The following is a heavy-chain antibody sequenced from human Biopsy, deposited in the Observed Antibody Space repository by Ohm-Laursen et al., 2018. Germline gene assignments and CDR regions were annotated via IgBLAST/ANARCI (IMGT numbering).Heavy chain of an antibody. CDR3: ARIYFYGLGSSDYFFDS. CDR2: IFYSGTT. V-gene: IGHV4-39*01. J-gene: IGHJ4*02. Sequence: SDTLSLTCSVSGDSIATFNYYWGWVRQPPGKGLEWLATIFYSGTTYFSRTLESRLTISQDTSSNQFSLRLKYVTAADTGVYYCARIYFYGLGSSDYFFDSWGQGTLVTVSS. D-gene: IGHD3-10*01. CDR1: GDSIATFNYY.